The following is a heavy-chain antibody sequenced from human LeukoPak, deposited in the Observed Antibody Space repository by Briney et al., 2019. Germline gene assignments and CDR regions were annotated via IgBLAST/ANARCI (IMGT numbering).Heavy chain of an antibody. Sequence: ASVKVSCKASGYTFTSYYMHWVRQAPGQGLEWMGWINPNSGGTNYAQKFQGTVTMTRDTSISTAYMELSRLRSDDAAVYYCAREGRFGELSDYWGQGTLVTVSS. CDR1: GYTFTSYY. J-gene: IGHJ4*02. CDR3: AREGRFGELSDY. V-gene: IGHV1-2*02. D-gene: IGHD3-10*01. CDR2: INPNSGGT.